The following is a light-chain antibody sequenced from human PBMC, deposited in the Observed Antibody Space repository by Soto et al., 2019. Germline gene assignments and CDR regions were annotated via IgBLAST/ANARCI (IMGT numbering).Light chain of an antibody. J-gene: IGKJ1*01. CDR3: QQYDGSPWT. CDR2: GAS. V-gene: IGKV3-20*01. CDR1: QSVSNSY. Sequence: EIMLTQSPGTLSLSPGERATLSCRASQSVSNSYLAWYQQKPGQAPRLLIYGASSRATGIPDRFSGSGSGTDFTLIISRLEPEDFAVYYCQQYDGSPWTFGQGTKVEIK.